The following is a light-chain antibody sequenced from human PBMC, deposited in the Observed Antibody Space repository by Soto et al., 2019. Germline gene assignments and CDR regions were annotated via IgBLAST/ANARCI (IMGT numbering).Light chain of an antibody. CDR3: QSFDISNQV. Sequence: NFMLTQPHSVSESPGKTVTISCTRSSGSIASSYVQWYQQRPGSAPTTVIYEDNQRPSGVPHRFSGSIDSSSNSASLTISGLKTEDEADYYCQSFDISNQVFGGGTKLTVL. CDR1: SGSIASSY. V-gene: IGLV6-57*03. CDR2: EDN. J-gene: IGLJ2*01.